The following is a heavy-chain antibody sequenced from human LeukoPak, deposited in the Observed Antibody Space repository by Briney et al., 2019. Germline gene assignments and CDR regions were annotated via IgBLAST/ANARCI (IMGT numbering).Heavy chain of an antibody. CDR1: GFTFSSYG. Sequence: GGSLRLSCAASGFTFSSYGMHWVRQAPGMGLEWVAFIRYDGSNKYYADSVKGRFTISRDNSKNTLYLQMNSLRAEDTAVYYCAKDPLYSVAGPPRYYGMDVWGQGTTVTVSS. V-gene: IGHV3-30*02. CDR3: AKDPLYSVAGPPRYYGMDV. D-gene: IGHD6-19*01. CDR2: IRYDGSNK. J-gene: IGHJ6*02.